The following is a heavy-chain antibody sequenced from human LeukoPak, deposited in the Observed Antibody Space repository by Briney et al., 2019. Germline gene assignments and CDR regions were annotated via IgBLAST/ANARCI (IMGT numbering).Heavy chain of an antibody. D-gene: IGHD3-10*01. J-gene: IGHJ4*02. CDR3: ARGSKGTYGY. CDR2: ILGIGDYT. Sequence: GGSLRLSCVASGFTFSNSVMTWVRQAPGKGREWVSSILGIGDYTYFANSVKGRFTISRDNSKNTLYRQMNSLRAGDTAIYYCARGSKGTYGYWGQGTLVTVSS. V-gene: IGHV3-23*01. CDR1: GFTFSNSV.